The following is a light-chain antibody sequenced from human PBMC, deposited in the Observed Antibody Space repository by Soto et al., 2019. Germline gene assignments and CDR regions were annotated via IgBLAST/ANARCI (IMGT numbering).Light chain of an antibody. Sequence: DIQMTQSPSTLSASVGDRVTITCRASQSISSWLAWYQQKPGKAPKLLIYDASSLESGVPSRFSGSGSDTAFTLTINNLPPDDFATYHCQQYNRYSLTFGGGTKVEIK. CDR2: DAS. V-gene: IGKV1-5*01. J-gene: IGKJ4*01. CDR1: QSISSW. CDR3: QQYNRYSLT.